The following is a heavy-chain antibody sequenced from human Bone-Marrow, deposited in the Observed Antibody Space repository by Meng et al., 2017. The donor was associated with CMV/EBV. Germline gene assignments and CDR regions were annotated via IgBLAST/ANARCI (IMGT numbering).Heavy chain of an antibody. CDR3: ARTVVPAASHYYYYGMDV. D-gene: IGHD2-2*01. CDR2: ISSSSSYI. J-gene: IGHJ6*02. V-gene: IGHV3-21*01. CDR1: GFTFSSYS. Sequence: GGSLRLSCAASGFTFSSYSMNWVRQAPGKGLEWVSSISSSSSYIYYADSVKGRFTISRDNAKNSLYLQMNSLRAEDTAVYYCARTVVPAASHYYYYGMDVWGQGTTVTVSS.